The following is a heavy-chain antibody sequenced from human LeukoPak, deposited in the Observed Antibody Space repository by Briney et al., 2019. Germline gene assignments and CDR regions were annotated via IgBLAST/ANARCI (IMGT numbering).Heavy chain of an antibody. CDR3: ARAPRYYDILTGYSMQDAFDI. V-gene: IGHV3-21*01. J-gene: IGHJ3*02. CDR1: GFTFSSYS. Sequence: GGSLRLSCAASGFTFSSYSMNWVRQAPGKGLEWVSSFSSSSSYIYYADSVKGRFTISRDNAKNSLYLQMNSLRAEDTAVYYCARAPRYYDILTGYSMQDAFDIWGQGTMVTVSS. D-gene: IGHD3-9*01. CDR2: FSSSSSYI.